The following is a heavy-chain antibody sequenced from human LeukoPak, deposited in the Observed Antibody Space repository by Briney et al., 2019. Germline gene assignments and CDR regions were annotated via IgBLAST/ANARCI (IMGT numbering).Heavy chain of an antibody. CDR3: AGGRGSYGLWDS. V-gene: IGHV3-74*01. CDR2: INGDGRTT. D-gene: IGHD1-26*01. CDR1: GFTFSNYW. Sequence: GGSLRLSCAGSGFTFSNYWIHWVRQVPGKGLVWVSRINGDGRTTNYADSVKGRFTISRDSARNTVYLQMNSLRPEDTAVYFCAGGRGSYGLWDSWGQGTLVAVSS. J-gene: IGHJ4*02.